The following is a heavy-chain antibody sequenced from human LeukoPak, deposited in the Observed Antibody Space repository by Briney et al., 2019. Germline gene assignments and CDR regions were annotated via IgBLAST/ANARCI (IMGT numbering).Heavy chain of an antibody. CDR2: IYPGDSDT. Sequence: GESLKISCKGSGYSFTTYWISWVRQMPGKGLEWMGIIYPGDSDTKYSPSFQGQVTISADKSISTAYLQWSSLKASDTAMYYCARRGPAVALDYWGQGTLVTVSS. D-gene: IGHD6-19*01. J-gene: IGHJ4*02. CDR3: ARRGPAVALDY. CDR1: GYSFTTYW. V-gene: IGHV5-51*01.